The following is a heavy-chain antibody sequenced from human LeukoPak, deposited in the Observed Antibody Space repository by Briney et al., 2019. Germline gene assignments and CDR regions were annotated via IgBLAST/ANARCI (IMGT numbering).Heavy chain of an antibody. Sequence: SETLSLTCTVSGGSISSGVYYWNWIRQHPGKGLEWIGYIYYSGNTYYNPSLKSRVTILVDTSRNQVSLKLTSVTAADTAVYYCARYWRSGSYYFDYWGQGTLVTVSS. CDR3: ARYWRSGSYYFDY. J-gene: IGHJ4*02. CDR2: IYYSGNT. CDR1: GGSISSGVYY. V-gene: IGHV4-31*03. D-gene: IGHD3-3*01.